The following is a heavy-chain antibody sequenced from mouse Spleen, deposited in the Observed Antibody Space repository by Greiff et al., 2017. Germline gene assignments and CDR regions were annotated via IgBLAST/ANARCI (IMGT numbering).Heavy chain of an antibody. CDR1: GFNIKDDY. CDR3: TLLRSSYDFDY. J-gene: IGHJ2*01. D-gene: IGHD1-1*01. V-gene: IGHV14-4*01. Sequence: EVQLQQSGAELVRPGASVKLSCTASGFNIKDDYMHWVKQRPEQGLEWIGWIDPENGDTEYASKFQGKATITADTSSNTAYLQLSSLTSEDTAVYYCTLLRSSYDFDYWGQGTTLTVSS. CDR2: IDPENGDT.